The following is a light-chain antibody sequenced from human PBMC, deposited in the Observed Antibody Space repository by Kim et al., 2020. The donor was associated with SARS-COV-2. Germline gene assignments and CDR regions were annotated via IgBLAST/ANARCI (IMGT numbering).Light chain of an antibody. CDR3: QAWVRHTAV. Sequence: WYQQKPGQSPVLVLYQNIKRPSGIPSRFSVSNSVNTATLTICGTQALDEAYYYCQAWVRHTAVFGG. J-gene: IGLJ2*01. V-gene: IGLV3-1*01. CDR2: QNI.